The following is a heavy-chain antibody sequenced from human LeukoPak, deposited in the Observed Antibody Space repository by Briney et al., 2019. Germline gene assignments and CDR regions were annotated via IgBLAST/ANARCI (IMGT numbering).Heavy chain of an antibody. Sequence: PSETLSLTCTVSGGSISSYYWSWIRQPAGKGLEWIGRIYTSGSTNYNPSLKSRVTMSVDTSKNQFSLKLSSVTAADTAVYYCARENSDILTGYYSGDAFDIWGQGTMVTVSS. CDR2: IYTSGST. D-gene: IGHD3-9*01. CDR3: ARENSDILTGYYSGDAFDI. V-gene: IGHV4-4*07. CDR1: GGSISSYY. J-gene: IGHJ3*02.